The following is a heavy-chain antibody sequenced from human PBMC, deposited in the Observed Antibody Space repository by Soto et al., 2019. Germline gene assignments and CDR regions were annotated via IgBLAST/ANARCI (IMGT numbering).Heavy chain of an antibody. J-gene: IGHJ4*02. CDR2: ISYDGSNK. CDR1: GFPFTTYG. Sequence: QVQLVEFGGGVVQPGRSLRLSCAASGFPFTTYGMHWVREGPGKGLEWVAVISYDGSNKYYADSVKCRFTISRDNFKNTLYLQMNSRRPEDTALYYCVGGQYYFDYRGQGTLVTVSS. V-gene: IGHV3-30*03. D-gene: IGHD3-10*01. CDR3: VGGQYYFDY.